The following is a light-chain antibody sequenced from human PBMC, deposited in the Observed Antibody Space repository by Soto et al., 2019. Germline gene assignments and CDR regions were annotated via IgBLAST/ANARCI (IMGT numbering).Light chain of an antibody. J-gene: IGLJ3*02. Sequence: QSALTQPASVSGSPGQSITISCTGASSDVGGYNYVSWYQQYPGKAPKLMIYEVSNRPSGVSTRFSGSKSGNTASLTISGLQAEDEADYYCSPYTTSNTWVFGGGTKLTVL. V-gene: IGLV2-14*01. CDR1: SSDVGGYNY. CDR3: SPYTTSNTWV. CDR2: EVS.